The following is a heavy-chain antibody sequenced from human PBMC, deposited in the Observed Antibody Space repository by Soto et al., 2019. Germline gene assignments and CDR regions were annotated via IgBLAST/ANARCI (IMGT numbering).Heavy chain of an antibody. D-gene: IGHD5-18*01. CDR2: ISTSGGST. V-gene: IGHV3-23*01. Sequence: GGSLRLSCAASEFTFSIYAMSWVRQAPGKGLEWVSGISTSGGSTYYADSVKGRFTTSRDNSNNMLFLQMSRLRVDDTAVYYCAAMGTYHWGQGTLVTVSS. J-gene: IGHJ5*02. CDR1: EFTFSIYA. CDR3: AAMGTYH.